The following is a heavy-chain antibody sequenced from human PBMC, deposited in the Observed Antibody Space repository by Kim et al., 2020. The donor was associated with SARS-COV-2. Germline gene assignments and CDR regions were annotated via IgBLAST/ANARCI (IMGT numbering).Heavy chain of an antibody. CDR3: ARDKVELELSNYYYYGMDV. J-gene: IGHJ6*02. D-gene: IGHD1-7*01. V-gene: IGHV4-30-4*01. CDR2: IYYSGST. CDR1: GGSISSGDYY. Sequence: SETLSLTCTVSGGSISSGDYYWSWIRQPPGKGLEWIGYIYYSGSTYYNPSLKSRVTISVDTSKNQFSLKLSSVTAADTAVYYCARDKVELELSNYYYYGMDVWGQGTTVTVSS.